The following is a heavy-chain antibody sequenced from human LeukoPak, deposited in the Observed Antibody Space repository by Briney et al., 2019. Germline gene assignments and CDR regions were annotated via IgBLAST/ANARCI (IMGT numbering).Heavy chain of an antibody. CDR3: AGKTDSSGSGDY. J-gene: IGHJ4*02. D-gene: IGHD3-22*01. V-gene: IGHV3-53*01. CDR1: GFTFTKYW. Sequence: GGSLRLSCAASGFTFTKYWMTWVRQAPGKGLECVSVIYSRGGTYYADSVQGRFTISRDASKNTLFLQMNSLRADDTAVYYCAGKTDSSGSGDYWGQGTLVTVSS. CDR2: IYSRGGT.